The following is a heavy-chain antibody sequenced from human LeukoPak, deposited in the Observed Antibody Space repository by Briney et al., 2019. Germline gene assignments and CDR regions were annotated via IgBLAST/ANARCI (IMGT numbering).Heavy chain of an antibody. CDR3: AKHMGSGFDY. CDR2: IYSSGTT. CDR1: GNSMSGYY. D-gene: IGHD1-26*01. V-gene: IGHV4-59*01. Sequence: SEALSLTCTVSGNSMSGYYWSWVRQPPGKGLEWIGYIYSSGTTDYNPSLKSRVTISVDTSKNQFSLKLTSVTAADTAMYYCAKHMGSGFDYWGQGTLVTVSS. J-gene: IGHJ4*02.